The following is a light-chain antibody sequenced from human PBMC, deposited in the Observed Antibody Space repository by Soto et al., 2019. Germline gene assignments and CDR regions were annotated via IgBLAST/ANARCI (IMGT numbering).Light chain of an antibody. CDR3: QQYYSIPFT. J-gene: IGKJ2*01. CDR2: SAS. V-gene: IGKV3-20*01. Sequence: EVVLTQSPGTLSLSPGERVTLSCRASQSVASSYLAWYQQKPGRAPRLLFYSASSRATGIPDRFSGSGSGTDFTLTISRLEPEDFAVYYCQQYYSIPFTFGQGTKLEI. CDR1: QSVASSY.